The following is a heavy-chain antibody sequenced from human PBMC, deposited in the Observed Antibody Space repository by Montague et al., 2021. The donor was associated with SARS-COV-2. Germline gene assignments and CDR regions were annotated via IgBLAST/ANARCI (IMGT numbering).Heavy chain of an antibody. Sequence: SLRLSCAASGFTFSSYAMPWVRQAPGKGLEWVAVISYDGSNKYYADSVKGRSTISRDNSKNTLYLQMNSLRAEDTAVYYCARERWIQLSFYYYYGMDVWGQGTTVTVSS. CDR3: ARERWIQLSFYYYYGMDV. CDR1: GFTFSSYA. CDR2: ISYDGSNK. D-gene: IGHD5-18*01. V-gene: IGHV3-30-3*01. J-gene: IGHJ6*02.